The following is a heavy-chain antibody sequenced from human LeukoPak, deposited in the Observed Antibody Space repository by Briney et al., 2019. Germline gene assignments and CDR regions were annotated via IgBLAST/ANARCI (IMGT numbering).Heavy chain of an antibody. D-gene: IGHD2-15*01. V-gene: IGHV4-61*02. CDR3: AGTRRYCSGGSCYNWFDP. J-gene: IGHJ5*02. Sequence: SETLSLTCTVSGGSISSDIYYWSWIRQPAGKGLEWIGRIYMSGNTNYNLSLKSRLTISVDTSKNQFSLKLSSVTTADTAVYYCAGTRRYCSGGSCYNWFDPWGQGTLVTVSS. CDR1: GGSISSDIYY. CDR2: IYMSGNT.